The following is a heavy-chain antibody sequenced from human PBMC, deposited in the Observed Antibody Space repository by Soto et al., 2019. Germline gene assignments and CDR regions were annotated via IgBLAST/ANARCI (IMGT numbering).Heavy chain of an antibody. CDR3: ATVRLTYHAFYPRLTGDAFDI. D-gene: IGHD7-27*01. V-gene: IGHV3-30*04. Sequence: GGSLRLSCAASGFTFSSYAMHWVRQAPGKGLEWVAVISYDGSNKYYADSVKGRFTISRDNSKNTLYLQMNSLRAEDTAVYYCATVRLTYHAFYPRLTGDAFDIWGQGTMVTVSS. CDR2: ISYDGSNK. CDR1: GFTFSSYA. J-gene: IGHJ3*02.